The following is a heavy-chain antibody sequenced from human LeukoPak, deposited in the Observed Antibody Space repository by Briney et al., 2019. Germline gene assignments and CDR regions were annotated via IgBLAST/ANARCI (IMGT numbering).Heavy chain of an antibody. J-gene: IGHJ3*02. V-gene: IGHV3-53*01. CDR3: ARFVSWAFDI. Sequence: GGSLRLSCAASGFTVSSKDMSWVRQAPGKGLEWVSLIYSGRRTNYADSVKGRLTISRDNSKNTLYLQMNSLRPEDTAVYFCARFVSWAFDIWGQGTMVTV. CDR1: GFTVSSKD. CDR2: IYSGRRT.